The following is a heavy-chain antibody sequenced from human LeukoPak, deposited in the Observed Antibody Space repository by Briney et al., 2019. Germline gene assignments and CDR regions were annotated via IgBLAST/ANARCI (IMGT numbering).Heavy chain of an antibody. CDR3: ARGGIAAAGTPNTPFDY. CDR2: IYHSGST. CDR1: GGSISSYY. Sequence: SETLSLTCTVSGGSISSYYWSWIRQPPGKGLEWIGEIYHSGSTNYNPSLKSRVTISVDKSKNQFSLKLSSVTAADTAVYYCARGGIAAAGTPNTPFDYWGQGTLVTVSS. V-gene: IGHV4-59*12. J-gene: IGHJ4*02. D-gene: IGHD6-13*01.